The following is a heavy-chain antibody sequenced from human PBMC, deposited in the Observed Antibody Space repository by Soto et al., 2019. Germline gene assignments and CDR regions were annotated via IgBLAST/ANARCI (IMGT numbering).Heavy chain of an antibody. CDR3: ARDFWSGYSRHYYYYGMDV. V-gene: IGHV4-31*03. Sequence: PSETLSLTCTVSGGSISSGGYYWSWISQHPGKGLEWIGYIYYSGSTYYNPSLKSRVTISVDTSKNQFSLKLSSVTAADTAVYYCARDFWSGYSRHYYYYGMDVWGQGTMVTVSS. D-gene: IGHD3-3*01. CDR1: GGSISSGGYY. CDR2: IYYSGST. J-gene: IGHJ6*02.